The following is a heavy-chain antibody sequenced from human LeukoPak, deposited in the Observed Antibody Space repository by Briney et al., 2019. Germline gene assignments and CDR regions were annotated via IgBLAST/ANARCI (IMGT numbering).Heavy chain of an antibody. J-gene: IGHJ4*02. CDR3: DRGQTYSGRIFDY. CDR2: TYYRSRWYS. CDR1: GDSVSSTTAA. D-gene: IGHD1-26*01. Sequence: SQTLSLTCAISGDSVSSTTAAWNWIRQSPSRGLEWLGRTYYRSRWYSDFAEYVKSRITIDPATSKNQFSLQLNSVTDTDTDVYFCDRGQTYSGRIFDYWGQGTLVTVSS. V-gene: IGHV6-1*01.